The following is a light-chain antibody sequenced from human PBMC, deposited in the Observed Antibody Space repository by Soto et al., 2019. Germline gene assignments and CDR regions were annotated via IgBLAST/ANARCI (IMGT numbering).Light chain of an antibody. Sequence: VQMTQSPSTLPASVGDRVTITCRASQSISNWLAWYHQKPGTAPKVLIYHASNLQSGVPSRFSGSGSGTEFTLTISSLQPDDFATYYCQQYNSYSFGQGTKVDIK. J-gene: IGKJ1*01. CDR3: QQYNSYS. CDR2: HAS. V-gene: IGKV1-5*01. CDR1: QSISNW.